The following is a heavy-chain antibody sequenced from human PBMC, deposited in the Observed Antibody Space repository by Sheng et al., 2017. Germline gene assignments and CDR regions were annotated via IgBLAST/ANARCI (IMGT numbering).Heavy chain of an antibody. V-gene: IGHV4-38-2*02. CDR2: IYHSGST. Sequence: QVQLQESGPGLVKPSETLSLTCTVSGYSISSGYYWGWIRQPPGKGLEWIGSIYHSGSTYYNPSLKSRVTISVDTSKNQFSLKLSSVTAADTAVYYCARGFRSSGYYSGAFDIWGQGQWSPSLQ. D-gene: IGHD3-22*01. J-gene: IGHJ3*02. CDR3: ARGFRSSGYYSGAFDI. CDR1: GYSISSGYY.